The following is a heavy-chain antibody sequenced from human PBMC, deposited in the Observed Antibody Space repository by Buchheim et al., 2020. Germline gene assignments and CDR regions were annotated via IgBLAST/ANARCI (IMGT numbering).Heavy chain of an antibody. Sequence: EVQLLESGGGLVQPGGSLRLSCAASGFTFSSYAMSWVRQAPGKGLEWVSAISGSGGSTYYADSVKGRFTISRDNPKNTLYLQMNSLRAEDTAVYYCTKAAYPYYYDSSGYYDDYWGQGTL. CDR1: GFTFSSYA. V-gene: IGHV3-23*01. CDR2: ISGSGGST. D-gene: IGHD3-22*01. CDR3: TKAAYPYYYDSSGYYDDY. J-gene: IGHJ4*02.